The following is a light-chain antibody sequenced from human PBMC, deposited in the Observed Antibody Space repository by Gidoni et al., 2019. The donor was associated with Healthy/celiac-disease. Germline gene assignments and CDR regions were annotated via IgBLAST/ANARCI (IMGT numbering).Light chain of an antibody. CDR3: NSRDSSGNHLDV. CDR2: GKN. J-gene: IGLJ1*01. V-gene: IGLV3-19*01. Sequence: SSELTHAPAVSVALGQTVRIACQGESLRSYYARWYQKKPGQAPVLVIYGKNNRPSGIPDRFSGSSSGNTASLTITGAQAEDEADYYCNSRDSSGNHLDVFGTGTKVTVL. CDR1: SLRSYY.